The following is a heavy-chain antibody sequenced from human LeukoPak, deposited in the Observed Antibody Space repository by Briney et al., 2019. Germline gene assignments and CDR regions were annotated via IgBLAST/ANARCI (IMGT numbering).Heavy chain of an antibody. J-gene: IGHJ4*02. CDR3: ARDLGYQLLY. V-gene: IGHV4-4*02. CDR2: IHDDGGF. Sequence: PSGTLSLTRAVSGVSITYSNWWSWVRQPPGKGLEWIGEIHDDGGFHCNPLLKGRVAMPMDRSQNQFSLRLSSVTAADTAVYYCARDLGYQLLYWGQGIQVTVSS. CDR1: GVSITYSNW. D-gene: IGHD2-2*01.